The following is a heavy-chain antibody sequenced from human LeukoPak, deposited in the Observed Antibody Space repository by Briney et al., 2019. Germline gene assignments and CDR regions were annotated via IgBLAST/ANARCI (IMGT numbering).Heavy chain of an antibody. CDR2: IYPGDSDT. Sequence: GESLKISCKGSGYSFTSYWIGWVRQMPGKGLEWMGIIYPGDSDTRYSPSFQGQVTISADKSISTAYLQWSSLKASDTAMYYCARPRYISWGNYYYFDYWGQGTLVTVSS. D-gene: IGHD3-16*01. V-gene: IGHV5-51*01. J-gene: IGHJ4*02. CDR1: GYSFTSYW. CDR3: ARPRYISWGNYYYFDY.